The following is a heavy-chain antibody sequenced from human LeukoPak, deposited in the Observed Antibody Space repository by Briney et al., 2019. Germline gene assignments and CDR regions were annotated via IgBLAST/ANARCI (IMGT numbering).Heavy chain of an antibody. D-gene: IGHD3-22*01. J-gene: IGHJ4*02. CDR2: ISAYNGNT. Sequence: ASVKVSCKASGYTFTSYGISWVRQAPGQGLEWMGWISAYNGNTNYAQKLQGRVTMTTDTSTSTAYMELRSLRSDDTAVYYCARDLRSMIVVGIDYWGQGTLVAVSS. CDR3: ARDLRSMIVVGIDY. CDR1: GYTFTSYG. V-gene: IGHV1-18*01.